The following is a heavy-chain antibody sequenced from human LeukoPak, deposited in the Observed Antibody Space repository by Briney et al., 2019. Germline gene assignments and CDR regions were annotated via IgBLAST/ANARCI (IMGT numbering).Heavy chain of an antibody. CDR1: GGTFSSYG. J-gene: IGHJ5*02. V-gene: IGHV1-69*13. CDR3: GVSTQVYTSNWYGWFDP. Sequence: GASVKVSCKAFGGTFSSYGFSWVRQAPGQGLEWMGGITPMFGTVTYAQKFQGRVTITADESTSTVYMELSSLRSEDTAMYYCGVSTQVYTSNWYGWFDPWGQGTLVTVSS. D-gene: IGHD6-13*01. CDR2: ITPMFGTV.